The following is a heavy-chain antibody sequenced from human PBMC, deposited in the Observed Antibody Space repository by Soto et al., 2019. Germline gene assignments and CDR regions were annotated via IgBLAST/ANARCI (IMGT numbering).Heavy chain of an antibody. CDR1: GGSIRSSSYY. CDR3: ASQAHYFYFYYYMDV. Sequence: SETLSLTCTVSGGSIRSSSYYWGWIRQPPGKGLEWIGSIYYSGSTYYNPSLKSRVTISVDTSKKQFSLKLSSVTAADTAVYYCASQAHYFYFYYYMDVWGKGTTVTVSS. V-gene: IGHV4-39*01. J-gene: IGHJ6*03. CDR2: IYYSGST.